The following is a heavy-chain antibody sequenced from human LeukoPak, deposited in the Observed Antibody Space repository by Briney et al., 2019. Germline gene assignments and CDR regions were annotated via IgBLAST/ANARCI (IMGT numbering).Heavy chain of an antibody. CDR1: GFTFSSYT. J-gene: IGHJ4*02. CDR3: ARAMAVPANNDY. Sequence: GGSLRLSCTTSGFTFSSYTMNWVRQAPGKGLDWVSSISSSSSDIYYADSVKGRFTIFRDNAKNPVYLQMNSLRAEDTAVYYCARAMAVPANNDYWGQGTLVTVSP. D-gene: IGHD5-24*01. V-gene: IGHV3-21*01. CDR2: ISSSSSDI.